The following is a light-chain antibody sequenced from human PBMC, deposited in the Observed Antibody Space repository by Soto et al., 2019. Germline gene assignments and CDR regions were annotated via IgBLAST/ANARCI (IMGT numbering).Light chain of an antibody. V-gene: IGKV3-20*01. Sequence: EIVMTQSPGTLSLSPGERATISCRASQVIGSRYLAWYHQKSGQAPRLLIYGTSSRATGIPDRFSGSGSGTDFTLTISRLEPEDFSVYYCHQYGTAPLTFGPGTKVDIK. CDR3: HQYGTAPLT. CDR2: GTS. CDR1: QVIGSRY. J-gene: IGKJ3*01.